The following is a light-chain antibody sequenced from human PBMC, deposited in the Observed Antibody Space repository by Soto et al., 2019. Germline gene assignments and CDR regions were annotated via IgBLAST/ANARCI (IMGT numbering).Light chain of an antibody. J-gene: IGKJ1*01. CDR3: QQYNSYSWT. V-gene: IGKV1-39*01. CDR2: TTS. Sequence: DIQMTQSPPSLSASVGDRVTITCRASQTVSKFLNWYQQKPGKAPDLLIYTTSTLHSGVPSRFSGSGSGTDFTLTISSLQPEDFATYYCQQYNSYSWTFGQGTKVDIK. CDR1: QTVSKF.